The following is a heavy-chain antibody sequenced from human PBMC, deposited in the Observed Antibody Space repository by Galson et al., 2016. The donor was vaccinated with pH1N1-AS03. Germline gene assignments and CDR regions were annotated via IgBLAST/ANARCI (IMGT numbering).Heavy chain of an antibody. V-gene: IGHV3-23*01. CDR2: ISGSGGDT. D-gene: IGHD4-23*01. J-gene: IGHJ4*02. CDR1: GFIFNTYA. Sequence: SLRLSCAASGFIFNTYAMSWVRQAQGKGLEWVSSISGSGGDTYYADSVKGRFTISRDNSRNTLYLQMNSLRAEDTAVYYCSRRSPWGTVGTFYLDYWGQGTLVTVSS. CDR3: SRRSPWGTVGTFYLDY.